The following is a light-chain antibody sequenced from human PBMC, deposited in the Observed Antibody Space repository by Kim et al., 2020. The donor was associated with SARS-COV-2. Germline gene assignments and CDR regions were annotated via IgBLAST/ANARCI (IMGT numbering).Light chain of an antibody. Sequence: VSPGQTASITCSGSKLGDKYAYWYQKKPGRSPVLVIYQHTKRPSGISQRFSGSSSGNTATLTISRAQTMDEADYYCQAWDSSTAVFGGGTKLTVL. CDR1: KLGDKY. CDR2: QHT. V-gene: IGLV3-1*01. CDR3: QAWDSSTAV. J-gene: IGLJ3*02.